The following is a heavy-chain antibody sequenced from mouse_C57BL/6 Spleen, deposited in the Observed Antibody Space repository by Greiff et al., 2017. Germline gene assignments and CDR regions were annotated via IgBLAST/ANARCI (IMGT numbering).Heavy chain of an antibody. CDR2: IWSDGST. CDR3: ASYYYGSSLYAMDY. V-gene: IGHV2-6*03. J-gene: IGHJ4*01. D-gene: IGHD1-1*01. Sequence: VKLMESGPGLVAPSQSLSITCTVSGFSLTSYGVHWVRQPPGKGLEWLVVIWSDGSTTYNSALKSRLSISKDNSKSQVFLKMNSLQTDDTAMYYCASYYYGSSLYAMDYWGQGTSVTVSS. CDR1: GFSLTSYG.